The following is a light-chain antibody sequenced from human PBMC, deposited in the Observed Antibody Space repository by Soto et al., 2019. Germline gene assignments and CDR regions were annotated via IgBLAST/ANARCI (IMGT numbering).Light chain of an antibody. V-gene: IGKV1-5*03. CDR2: KAS. CDR1: QTISSW. Sequence: IHMTHSPSTLSGSVGDRVTITFRASQTISSWLAWYQQKPGKAPKLLIYKASSLESGVPSRFSGSGSGTEFTLTISSLQPDDFATYYCQQYNSYSTFGQGTRLEIK. J-gene: IGKJ5*01. CDR3: QQYNSYST.